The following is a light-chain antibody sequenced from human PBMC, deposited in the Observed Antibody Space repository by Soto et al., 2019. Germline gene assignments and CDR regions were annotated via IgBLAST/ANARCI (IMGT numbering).Light chain of an antibody. CDR1: QSVFYSSNNKNY. J-gene: IGKJ2*01. CDR3: QQYYSTPPYT. V-gene: IGKV4-1*01. CDR2: WAS. Sequence: IVMTQSPDSLAVSLGERATINCKSSQSVFYSSNNKNYLAWYRQKPGQPPKLLIYWASIRESGVPDRISGSGSGTDFTLTISSLQAEDVAVYYCQQYYSTPPYTFGQGTKLKIK.